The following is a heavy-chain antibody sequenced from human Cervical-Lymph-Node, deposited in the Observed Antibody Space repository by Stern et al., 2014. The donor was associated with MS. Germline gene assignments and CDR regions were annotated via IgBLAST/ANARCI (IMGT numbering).Heavy chain of an antibody. D-gene: IGHD1-1*01. CDR3: TRVQRERRALDHFDP. CDR2: INPNSGTT. Sequence: VQLVQSGAEVKKPGASVNVSCEASGYSFTTHYMHWIRQAPGGGLEGGGMINPNSGTTSYARQFQGRVIITRDTSTGTIYMELSGLRSEDTALYFCTRVQRERRALDHFDPWGQGTLVTVSS. CDR1: GYSFTTHY. V-gene: IGHV1-46*03. J-gene: IGHJ5*02.